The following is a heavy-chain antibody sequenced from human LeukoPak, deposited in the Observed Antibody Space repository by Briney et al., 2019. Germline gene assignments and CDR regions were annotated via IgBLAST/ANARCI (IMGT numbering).Heavy chain of an antibody. D-gene: IGHD1-26*01. CDR2: ISGSASST. CDR3: ARVRWDPTYFDY. CDR1: GFTFSSYA. Sequence: PGGSLRLSCAASGFTFSSYAMSWVRQAPGKGLEWVSAISGSASSTYYADSVKGRFTISRDNSKNTLYLQMNSLRAEDTAVYYCARVRWDPTYFDYWGQGTLVTVSS. J-gene: IGHJ4*02. V-gene: IGHV3-23*01.